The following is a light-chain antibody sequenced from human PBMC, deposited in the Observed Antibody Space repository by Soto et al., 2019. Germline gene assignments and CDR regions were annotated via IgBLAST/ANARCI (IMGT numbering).Light chain of an antibody. CDR1: SSDVGGYDF. J-gene: IGLJ2*01. Sequence: SALTQPRSVSGPPGQSVTISCTGTSSDVGGYDFVSWYQQHPGKAPKLMISDVSKRPSGVPDRFSGSKSGNTASLTISGLQAEDEADYYCCSYAGDLALFGGGTKVTVL. CDR2: DVS. CDR3: CSYAGDLAL. V-gene: IGLV2-11*01.